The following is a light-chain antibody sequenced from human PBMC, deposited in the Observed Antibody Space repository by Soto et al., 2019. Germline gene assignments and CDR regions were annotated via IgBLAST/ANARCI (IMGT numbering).Light chain of an antibody. CDR2: EGS. V-gene: IGLV2-23*01. J-gene: IGLJ1*01. Sequence: QSVLTQPASVSGSPGQSITISCTGTSSDVGSYNLVSWYQHHPGKTPKLMIYEGSRRPSGVSNRFSASKSGNTASLTISRLQAEDEAEYYCCSYETSSTYVFGSGTKLTVL. CDR1: SSDVGSYNL. CDR3: CSYETSSTYV.